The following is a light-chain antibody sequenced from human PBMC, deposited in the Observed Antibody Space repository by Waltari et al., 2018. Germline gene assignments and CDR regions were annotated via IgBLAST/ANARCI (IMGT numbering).Light chain of an antibody. V-gene: IGLV2-14*03. Sequence: QSALTQPASVSGSPGQSITISCTGTSSDVGDYNFVSWYQQHPGKAPKLIIYDVTNRPSGVSYRFSGSKSGNTASLTISGLQPEDEADYYCSSYTSSGTPVFGGGTKLTVL. CDR1: SSDVGDYNF. J-gene: IGLJ2*01. CDR2: DVT. CDR3: SSYTSSGTPV.